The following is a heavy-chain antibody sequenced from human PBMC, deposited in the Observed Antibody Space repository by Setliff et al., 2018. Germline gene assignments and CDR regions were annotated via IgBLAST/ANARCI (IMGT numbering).Heavy chain of an antibody. CDR3: ARYWGGDCYSDVHYYYGMDV. J-gene: IGHJ6*02. Sequence: SETLSLTCAVSGGSISSGGYSWSWIRQPPGKGLEWIGYIYHSGSTYYNPSLKSRVTISVDRSKNQFSLKLSSVTAADTAVYYCARYWGGDCYSDVHYYYGMDVGGQGTTVTVSS. CDR1: GGSISSGGYS. D-gene: IGHD2-21*02. V-gene: IGHV4-30-2*01. CDR2: IYHSGST.